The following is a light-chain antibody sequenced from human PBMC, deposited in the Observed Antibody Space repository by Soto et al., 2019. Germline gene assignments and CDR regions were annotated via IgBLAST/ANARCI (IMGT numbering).Light chain of an antibody. Sequence: DIQMTQSPSSVSASVGDRVTITCRASHGVSSWLAWYQQKPGKAPKLLIYAASSLQSGVPSRVSGSGSGADVTLTISSLQPEDFATYYCQQANGFPFTFGPGTKVDIK. J-gene: IGKJ3*01. CDR1: HGVSSW. CDR2: AAS. V-gene: IGKV1-12*01. CDR3: QQANGFPFT.